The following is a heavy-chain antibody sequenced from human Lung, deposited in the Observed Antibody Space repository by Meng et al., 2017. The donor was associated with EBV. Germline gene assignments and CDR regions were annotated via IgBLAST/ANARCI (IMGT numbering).Heavy chain of an antibody. CDR2: IRSKANNYTT. V-gene: IGHV3-73*02. CDR3: TSRSF. J-gene: IGHJ4*02. CDR1: GFPFSGSA. Sequence: EVQLVGAGGGLVQPGGSLKLSCAASGFPFSGSAMHWVRQASGKGLEWVGRIRSKANNYTTSFGASVEGRFTISRDDSNNTAYLQMNSLKTEDTAIYYCTSRSFWGQGTLVTVSS.